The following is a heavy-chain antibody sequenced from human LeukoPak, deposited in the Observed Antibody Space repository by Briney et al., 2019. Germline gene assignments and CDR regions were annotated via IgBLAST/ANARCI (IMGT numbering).Heavy chain of an antibody. CDR1: GGSISSYY. J-gene: IGHJ6*02. CDR3: ARVRRGAYGSGIYYYYGMDV. CDR2: IYYSGST. Sequence: SETLSPTCTVSGGSISSYYWSWIRQPPGKGLEWIGYIYYSGSTNYNPSPKSRVTISVDTSKNQFSLKLSSVTAADTAVYYCARVRRGAYGSGIYYYYGMDVWGQGTTVTVSS. D-gene: IGHD3-10*01. V-gene: IGHV4-59*01.